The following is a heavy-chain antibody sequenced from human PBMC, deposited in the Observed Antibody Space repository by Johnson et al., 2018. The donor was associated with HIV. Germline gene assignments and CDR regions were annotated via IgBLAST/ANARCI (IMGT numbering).Heavy chain of an antibody. V-gene: IGHV3-33*01. Sequence: QVQLVESGGGVVQPGRSLRLSCAASGFTFSRYGMHWVRQAPGKGLEWVAFIRYDGSNKYYADSVKGRFTISRDNSKNTLYLQMNSLKTEDTAVYYCAREPHNFWSPDAFDIWGQGTMVTVSS. CDR1: GFTFSRYG. J-gene: IGHJ3*02. CDR2: IRYDGSNK. D-gene: IGHD3-3*01. CDR3: AREPHNFWSPDAFDI.